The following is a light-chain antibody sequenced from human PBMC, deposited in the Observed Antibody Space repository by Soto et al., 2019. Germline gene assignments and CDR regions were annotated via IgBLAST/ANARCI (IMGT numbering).Light chain of an antibody. Sequence: DIPMTQSPSSLSASVGDRVTITCRASQSISSYLNWYQQKPGKAPKLLIYAASSLQSGVPSRFSGSGSGTQSTLTISSLQPEDFATYYCQQTYSTPRTFGHGTKLEIK. CDR3: QQTYSTPRT. V-gene: IGKV1-39*01. J-gene: IGKJ2*01. CDR1: QSISSY. CDR2: AAS.